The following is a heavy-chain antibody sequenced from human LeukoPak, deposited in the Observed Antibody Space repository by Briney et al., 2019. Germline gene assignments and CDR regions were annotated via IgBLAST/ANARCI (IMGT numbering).Heavy chain of an antibody. D-gene: IGHD3-22*01. CDR2: ISSSSSYI. J-gene: IGHJ3*02. V-gene: IGHV3-21*01. CDR3: ARDYYYDSSGYYHDAFDI. Sequence: PGGSLRLSCAASGFTFSSYSMNWVRQAPGKGLEWVSSISSSSSYIYYADSVKGRFTISRDNAKNSLYLQMNSLRAEDTAVYYCARDYYYDSSGYYHDAFDIWGQGTMVTVSS. CDR1: GFTFSSYS.